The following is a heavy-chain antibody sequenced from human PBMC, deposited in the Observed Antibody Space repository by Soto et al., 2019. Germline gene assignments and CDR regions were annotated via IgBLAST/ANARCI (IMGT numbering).Heavy chain of an antibody. Sequence: GGSLRLSCAASGFTFSSYAMHWVRQAPGKGLEWVAVISYDGGNKYYADSVKGRFTISRDNSKNTLYLQMNSLRAEDTAVYYCARTEVEMATTGFDYWGQGTLVTVSS. D-gene: IGHD5-12*01. J-gene: IGHJ4*02. CDR2: ISYDGGNK. V-gene: IGHV3-30-3*01. CDR3: ARTEVEMATTGFDY. CDR1: GFTFSSYA.